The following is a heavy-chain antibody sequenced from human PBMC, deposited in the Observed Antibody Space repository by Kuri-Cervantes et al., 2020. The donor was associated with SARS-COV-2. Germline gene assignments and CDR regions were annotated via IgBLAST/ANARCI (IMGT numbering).Heavy chain of an antibody. V-gene: IGHV4-39*01. Sequence: AETLSLTCTISGGSISSSSYYWGWIRQPPGKGLEWIGSIYYSGSTYYNPSLKSRVTISVDTSKNQFSLKLSSVTAADTAVYYCATHDFWSGSTFDYWSQGTPVTVSS. CDR3: ATHDFWSGSTFDY. J-gene: IGHJ4*02. CDR2: IYYSGST. CDR1: GGSISSSSYY. D-gene: IGHD3-3*01.